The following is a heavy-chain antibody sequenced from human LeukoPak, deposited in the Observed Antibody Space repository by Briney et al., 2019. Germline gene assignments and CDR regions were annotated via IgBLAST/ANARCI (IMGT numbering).Heavy chain of an antibody. CDR2: ISYDGSNK. CDR3: ARDRGSGIAVAFDY. D-gene: IGHD6-19*01. CDR1: GFTFSSYA. V-gene: IGHV3-30-3*01. J-gene: IGHJ4*02. Sequence: PGGSLRLSCAASGFTFSSYAMHWVRQAPGKGLEWVAVISYDGSNKYYADSVKGRLTISRDNAKNSLYLQMNSLRAEDTAVYYCARDRGSGIAVAFDYWGQGTLVTVSS.